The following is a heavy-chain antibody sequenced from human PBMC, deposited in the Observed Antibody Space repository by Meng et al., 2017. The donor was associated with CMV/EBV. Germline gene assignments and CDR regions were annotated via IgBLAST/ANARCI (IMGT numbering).Heavy chain of an antibody. J-gene: IGHJ4*02. CDR2: IYWNGDK. Sequence: SGPTLVKPTQTLTLACTFSGFSLITNGVGVGWIRQPPGKALEWLAVIYWNGDKRYRPSLESRLSITRDTSKNQVVLTMTNMDPVDTATYYCAHRSNFYGSGSRSFDYWGQGTLVTVSS. V-gene: IGHV2-5*01. D-gene: IGHD3-10*01. CDR3: AHRSNFYGSGSRSFDY. CDR1: GFSLITNGVG.